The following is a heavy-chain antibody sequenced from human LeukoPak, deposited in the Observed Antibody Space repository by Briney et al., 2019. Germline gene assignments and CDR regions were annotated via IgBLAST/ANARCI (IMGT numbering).Heavy chain of an antibody. CDR3: ARGAAAGQDY. J-gene: IGHJ4*02. CDR1: GFTFSSYS. CDR2: ISSSSSYI. D-gene: IGHD6-13*01. V-gene: IGHV3-21*01. Sequence: PGGSLRLSCAASGFTFSSYSMNWVRQAPGKGLEWVSSISSSSSYIYYADSVKGRFTISRDNAKNSLYLQMNSLRAEGTAVYYCARGAAAGQDYWGQGTLVTVSS.